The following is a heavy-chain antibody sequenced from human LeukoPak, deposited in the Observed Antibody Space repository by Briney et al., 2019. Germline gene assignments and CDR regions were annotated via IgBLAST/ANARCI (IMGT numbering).Heavy chain of an antibody. Sequence: PSETQSLTCAVYGGSFSGYYWSWIRQPPGKGLEWIGEINHSGSTNYNPSLKSRVTISVDTSKNQFSLKLSSVTAADTAVYYCASRVDIVVVPAARYFQHWGQGTLVTVSS. CDR1: GGSFSGYY. D-gene: IGHD2-2*03. V-gene: IGHV4-34*01. CDR3: ASRVDIVVVPAARYFQH. J-gene: IGHJ1*01. CDR2: INHSGST.